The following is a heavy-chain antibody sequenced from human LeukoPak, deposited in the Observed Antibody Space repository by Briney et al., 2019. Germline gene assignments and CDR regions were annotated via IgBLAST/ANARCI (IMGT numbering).Heavy chain of an antibody. CDR1: GGTFSSYA. CDR3: ARGWNVIVGATNVVIREFIFDY. J-gene: IGHJ4*02. D-gene: IGHD1-26*01. CDR2: IIPIFGTA. V-gene: IGHV1-69*13. Sequence: ASVKVSCKASGGTFSSYAISWVRQAPGQGLEWMGGIIPIFGTANYAQKFQGRVTITADESTSTAYMELSSLRSEDTAVYYCARGWNVIVGATNVVIREFIFDYWGQGTLVTVSS.